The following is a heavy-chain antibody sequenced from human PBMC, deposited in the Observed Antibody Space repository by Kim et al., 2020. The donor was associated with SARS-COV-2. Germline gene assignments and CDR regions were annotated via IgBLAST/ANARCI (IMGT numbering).Heavy chain of an antibody. V-gene: IGHV7-4-1*02. CDR2: INTNTGNP. D-gene: IGHD3-22*01. CDR3: AREGFNYYDSSGYYLGWFDP. Sequence: ASVKVSCKASGYTFTSYAMNWVRQAPGQGLEWMGWINTNTGNPTYAQGFTGRFVFSLDTSVSTAYLQISSLKAEDTAVYYCAREGFNYYDSSGYYLGWFDPWGQGTLVTVSS. CDR1: GYTFTSYA. J-gene: IGHJ5*02.